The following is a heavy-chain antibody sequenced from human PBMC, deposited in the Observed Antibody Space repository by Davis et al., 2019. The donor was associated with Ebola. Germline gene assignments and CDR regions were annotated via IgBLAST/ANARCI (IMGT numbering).Heavy chain of an antibody. CDR1: GYNITTYW. D-gene: IGHD5-24*01. Sequence: GESLKISCRNSGYNITTYWIGWVRQMPGKGLEWMGVIYPDNSNIRYSPSFQGQVTISADKSITTVYLQWSSLKASDTAMYYCTRSKDNVVEPVGFDSWGQGTLITVSS. V-gene: IGHV5-51*01. J-gene: IGHJ5*01. CDR3: TRSKDNVVEPVGFDS. CDR2: IYPDNSNI.